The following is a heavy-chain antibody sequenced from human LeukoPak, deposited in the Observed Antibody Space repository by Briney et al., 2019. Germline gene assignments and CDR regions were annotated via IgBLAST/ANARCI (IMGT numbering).Heavy chain of an antibody. CDR3: AKEYPVLRFLEWATSNYFDY. V-gene: IGHV3-23*01. J-gene: IGHJ4*02. D-gene: IGHD3-3*01. CDR2: ISGSGGST. CDR1: GFTFSSYA. Sequence: GGSLRLSCAVSGFTFSSYAMSWVRQAPGKGLEWVSAISGSGGSTYYADSVKGRFTISRDNSKNTPYLQMNSLRAEDTAVYYCAKEYPVLRFLEWATSNYFDYWGQGTLVTVSS.